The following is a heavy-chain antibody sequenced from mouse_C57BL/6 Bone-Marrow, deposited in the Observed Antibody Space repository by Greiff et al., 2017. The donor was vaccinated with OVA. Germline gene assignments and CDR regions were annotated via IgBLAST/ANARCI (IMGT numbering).Heavy chain of an antibody. V-gene: IGHV5-4*01. CDR1: GFTFSSYA. J-gene: IGHJ1*03. Sequence: EVKLQESGGGLVKPGGSLKLSCAASGFTFSSYAMSWVRQTPEKRLEWVATISDGGSYTYYPDNVKGRFTISRDNAKNNLYLQMSHLKSEDTAMYYCARDRGYGSSYDYWYFDVWGTGTTVTVSS. D-gene: IGHD1-1*01. CDR3: ARDRGYGSSYDYWYFDV. CDR2: ISDGGSYT.